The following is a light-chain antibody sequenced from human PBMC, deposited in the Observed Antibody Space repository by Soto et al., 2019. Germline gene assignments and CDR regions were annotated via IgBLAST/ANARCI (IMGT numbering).Light chain of an antibody. V-gene: IGLV2-14*01. CDR2: EVT. Sequence: QSALTQPASVSGSPGQSITISFTGTSSDVGGYDYVSWYQQHPGKAPKLIIYEVTNRPSGNSERFSGSKSGNTASLTISGLQAEDEADYYCRSYRSNSPVVFGGGTKLTVL. CDR3: RSYRSNSPVV. J-gene: IGLJ3*02. CDR1: SSDVGGYDY.